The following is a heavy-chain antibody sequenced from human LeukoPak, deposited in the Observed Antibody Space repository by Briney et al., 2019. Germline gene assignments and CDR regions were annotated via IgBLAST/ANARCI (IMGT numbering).Heavy chain of an antibody. J-gene: IGHJ4*02. CDR3: ARTGAVAAQKRSYFDY. Sequence: SETLSLTCTVSGGSISSGGYYWSWIRQHPGKGLEWIGYIYYSGSTYYNPSLKSRVTISVDTSKNQFSLKLSSVTAADTAVYYCARTGAVAAQKRSYFDYWGQGTLVTVPS. D-gene: IGHD6-19*01. V-gene: IGHV4-31*03. CDR2: IYYSGST. CDR1: GGSISSGGYY.